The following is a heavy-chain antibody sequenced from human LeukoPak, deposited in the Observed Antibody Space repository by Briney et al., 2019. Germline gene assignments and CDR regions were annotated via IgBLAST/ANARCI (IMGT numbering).Heavy chain of an antibody. D-gene: IGHD6-19*01. V-gene: IGHV4-61*05. CDR2: IYYSGST. Sequence: SETLSLTCTVSGGSISTSNFYWGWIRQPPGKGLEWIGYIYYSGSTNYNPSLKSRVTISVDTSKNQFSLKLSSVTAADTAAYYCARSRYSSGWYGIYYYYYYMDVWGKGTTVTVSS. CDR3: ARSRYSSGWYGIYYYYYYMDV. J-gene: IGHJ6*03. CDR1: GGSISTSNFY.